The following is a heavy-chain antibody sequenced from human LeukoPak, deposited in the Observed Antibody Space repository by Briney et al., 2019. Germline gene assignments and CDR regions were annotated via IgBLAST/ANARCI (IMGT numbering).Heavy chain of an antibody. D-gene: IGHD5-12*01. J-gene: IGHJ4*02. Sequence: GGSLRLSCAASGFTFSSYEMNWVRQAPGKGLEWVSYISSSSSTIYYADSVKGRFTISRDNAKNSLYLQMNSLRAEDTAVYYCARGPSGYHNAGGQGTLVTVSS. V-gene: IGHV3-48*01. CDR3: ARGPSGYHNA. CDR2: ISSSSSTI. CDR1: GFTFSSYE.